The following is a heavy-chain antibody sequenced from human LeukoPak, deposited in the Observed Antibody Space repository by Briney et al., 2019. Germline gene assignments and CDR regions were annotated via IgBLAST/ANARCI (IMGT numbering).Heavy chain of an antibody. V-gene: IGHV3-23*01. J-gene: IGHJ4*02. CDR2: ISGSGGST. Sequence: GGSLRLSCAASGFTFSSYAMSWVRQAPGEGLEWVAAISGSGGSTYYADSVKGRLTISRDNSKHTLYLQMNSLRADDTAVYYCAKDKVAYCGGDCYSGSDYWGQGTLVTVSS. CDR3: AKDKVAYCGGDCYSGSDY. D-gene: IGHD2-21*02. CDR1: GFTFSSYA.